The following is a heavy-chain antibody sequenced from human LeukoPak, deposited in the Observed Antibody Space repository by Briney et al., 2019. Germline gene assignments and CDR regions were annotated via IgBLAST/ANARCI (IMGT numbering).Heavy chain of an antibody. CDR1: GYTFTGYY. Sequence: ASVDVSCKASGYTFTGYYMHWVRQAPGQGLEWMGWINPNSGGTNYAQTFQGRVTITRDTSISTAYMELSRLRSDDTAVYYCASYSYGYLGAFDIWGQGTMVTVSS. CDR2: INPNSGGT. D-gene: IGHD5-18*01. CDR3: ASYSYGYLGAFDI. J-gene: IGHJ3*02. V-gene: IGHV1-2*02.